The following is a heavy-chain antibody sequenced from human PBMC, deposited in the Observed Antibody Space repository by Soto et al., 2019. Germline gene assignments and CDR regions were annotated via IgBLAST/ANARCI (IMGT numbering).Heavy chain of an antibody. J-gene: IGHJ5*02. Sequence: WTWIRQPPGKGLEWIGEINHSGSTNYNPSLKSRITTSVDTSKNQFSLKLSSVTAADTAVYYCARGGYCSGGSCYWKGAWFDPWGQGTLVTVSS. V-gene: IGHV4-34*01. CDR2: INHSGST. CDR3: ARGGYCSGGSCYWKGAWFDP. D-gene: IGHD2-15*01.